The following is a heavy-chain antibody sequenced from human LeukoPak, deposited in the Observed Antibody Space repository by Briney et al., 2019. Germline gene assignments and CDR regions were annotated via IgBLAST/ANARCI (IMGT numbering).Heavy chain of an antibody. V-gene: IGHV3-74*01. CDR3: ARDWVYKIDY. CDR1: GFTFSSYA. D-gene: IGHD5-24*01. CDR2: ISHDGII. J-gene: IGHJ4*02. Sequence: PGGSPRLSCAASGFTFSSYAMSWVRRTPGKGLVWVSRISHDGIISYADSVKGRFTISRDNAKNTLILQMNSLRVEDTAVYYCARDWVYKIDYWGRGTLVTVSS.